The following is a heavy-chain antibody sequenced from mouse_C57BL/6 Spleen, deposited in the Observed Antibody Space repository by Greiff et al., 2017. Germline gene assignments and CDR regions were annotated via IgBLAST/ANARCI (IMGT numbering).Heavy chain of an antibody. V-gene: IGHV5-17*01. CDR3: ARRITTVVAGDYAMDY. CDR2: ISSGSSTL. J-gene: IGHJ4*01. D-gene: IGHD1-1*01. Sequence: EVMLVESGGGLVKPGGSLKLSCAASGFTFSDYGMHWVRQAPEKGLEWVAYISSGSSTLDYADTVKGRFTISRDNAKNTLFLQMTSLRSEDTAMYYCARRITTVVAGDYAMDYWGQGTSVTVSS. CDR1: GFTFSDYG.